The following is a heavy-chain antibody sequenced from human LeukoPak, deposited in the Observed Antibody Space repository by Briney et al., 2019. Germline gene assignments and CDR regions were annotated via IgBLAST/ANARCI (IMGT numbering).Heavy chain of an antibody. CDR2: IYHSGST. Sequence: SETLSLTCTVSGYSISSGYYWGWIRQPPGKGLEWIGSIYHSGSTYYNPSLKSRVTISVDTSKNQFSLKLSSVTAADTAVYYCARGSDTAMGDFDYWGQGTLVTVSS. CDR1: GYSISSGYY. D-gene: IGHD5-18*01. V-gene: IGHV4-38-2*02. J-gene: IGHJ4*02. CDR3: ARGSDTAMGDFDY.